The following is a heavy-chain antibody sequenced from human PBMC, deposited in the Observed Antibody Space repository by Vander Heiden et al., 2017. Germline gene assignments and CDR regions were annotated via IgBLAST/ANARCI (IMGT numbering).Heavy chain of an antibody. D-gene: IGHD2-15*01. J-gene: IGHJ6*02. Sequence: EMQLVESGGGLVQPGRSLRLSCADSGFTFDDYAMHWVRQAPGKGLEWVSGISCNSGSIGYADSVKGRFTISRDNAKNSLYLQMNSLRAEETALYYCAKDILEEEKVGGYGMDVWGQGTTVTVSS. CDR1: GFTFDDYA. CDR2: ISCNSGSI. V-gene: IGHV3-9*01. CDR3: AKDILEEEKVGGYGMDV.